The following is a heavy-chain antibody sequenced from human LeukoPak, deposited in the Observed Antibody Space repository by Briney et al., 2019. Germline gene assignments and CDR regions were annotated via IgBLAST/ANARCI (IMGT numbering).Heavy chain of an antibody. Sequence: ASVKVSCKASGYTFTGYYMHWVRQAPGQGLEWMGWIHPNSGGTNYAQKFQGRVTMTRDTSISTAYLDLSRLRSDDTAVYYCARVVVRDANNYKDYWGQGTLVTVSS. CDR2: IHPNSGGT. D-gene: IGHD5-24*01. V-gene: IGHV1-2*02. CDR1: GYTFTGYY. CDR3: ARVVVRDANNYKDY. J-gene: IGHJ4*02.